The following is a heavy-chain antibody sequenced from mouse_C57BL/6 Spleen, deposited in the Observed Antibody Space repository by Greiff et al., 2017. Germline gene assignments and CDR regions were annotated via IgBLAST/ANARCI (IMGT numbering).Heavy chain of an antibody. CDR2: ISSGSSTI. D-gene: IGHD4-1*01. CDR3: ARTWDDSMDY. Sequence: VQLKQSGGGLVKPGGSLKLSCAASGFTFSDYGMHWVRQAPEKGLEWVAYISSGSSTIYYADTVKGRFTISRDNAKNTLFLQMTSLRSEDTAMYYCARTWDDSMDYWGQGTSVTVSS. J-gene: IGHJ4*01. CDR1: GFTFSDYG. V-gene: IGHV5-17*01.